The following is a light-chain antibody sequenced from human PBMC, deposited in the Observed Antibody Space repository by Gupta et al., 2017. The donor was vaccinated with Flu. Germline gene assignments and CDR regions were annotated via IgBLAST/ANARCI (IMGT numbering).Light chain of an antibody. V-gene: IGKV1-39*01. J-gene: IGKJ4*01. CDR2: AAV. CDR3: QQTDRTPLT. CDR1: QNINSF. Sequence: DIQMTQSPSSLSASVGDRVTITCRASQNINSFLSWYQQKPGKAPQLLIYAAVTLQSGVPSRFSGSGSVTDFTLTINGLQPEDFATYFCQQTDRTPLTFGGGTKVEIK.